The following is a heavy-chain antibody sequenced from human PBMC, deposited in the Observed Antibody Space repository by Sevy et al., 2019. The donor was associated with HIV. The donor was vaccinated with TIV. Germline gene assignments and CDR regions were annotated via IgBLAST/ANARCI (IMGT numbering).Heavy chain of an antibody. Sequence: LRLSCTVSGGSVNIGSYHWNWIRQAAGKGLEWVGRISTSGNTNYNPSLESRITISVDTSKNHITLKMTSVTAGDTAVYYCAREYFGRYYYDMDVWGKGTTVTVSS. CDR2: ISTSGNT. CDR1: GGSVNIGSYH. V-gene: IGHV4-61*02. CDR3: AREYFGRYYYDMDV. D-gene: IGHD3-10*01. J-gene: IGHJ6*03.